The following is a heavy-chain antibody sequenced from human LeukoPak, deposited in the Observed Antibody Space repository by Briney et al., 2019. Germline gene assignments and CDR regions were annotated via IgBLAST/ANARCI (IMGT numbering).Heavy chain of an antibody. CDR2: ISSISSTI. CDR3: ARDGRPLDY. J-gene: IGHJ4*02. CDR1: GFSFSSWS. Sequence: GGSLGLSCAASGFSFSSWSMSWVRQAPGKGLEWVSYISSISSTISYADSVKGRFTISRDNAKNSLYLQMNSLRDEDTAVYYCARDGRPLDYWGQGTLVTVSS. V-gene: IGHV3-48*02.